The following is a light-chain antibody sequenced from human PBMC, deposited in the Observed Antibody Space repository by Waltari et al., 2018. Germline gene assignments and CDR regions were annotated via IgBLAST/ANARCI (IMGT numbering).Light chain of an antibody. CDR3: QHYVRLPAT. Sequence: EIVLTQSPGTLSLSPGERATLSCRASQSVRGSLAWYQQKAGQAPRLLIYGASSRDNGLPARFSGSGSGTDFSLTISRLEPEDFAVYYCQHYVRLPATFGQGTKVEI. V-gene: IGKV3-20*01. J-gene: IGKJ1*01. CDR1: QSVRGS. CDR2: GAS.